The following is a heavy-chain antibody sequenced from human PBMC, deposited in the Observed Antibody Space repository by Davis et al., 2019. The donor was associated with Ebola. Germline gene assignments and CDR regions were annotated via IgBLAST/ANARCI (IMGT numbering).Heavy chain of an antibody. Sequence: GGSLRLSCADSVITFSSYAMTWVRQAPGKGLEWVSAISGSGGTTYYAGSVKGRFTVSRDNSKNTLYLQMNSLRAEDTAVYYCAREWAAAGTVYYYYGMDVWGQGTTVTVSS. CDR3: AREWAAAGTVYYYYGMDV. J-gene: IGHJ6*02. CDR2: ISGSGGTT. V-gene: IGHV3-23*01. D-gene: IGHD6-13*01. CDR1: VITFSSYA.